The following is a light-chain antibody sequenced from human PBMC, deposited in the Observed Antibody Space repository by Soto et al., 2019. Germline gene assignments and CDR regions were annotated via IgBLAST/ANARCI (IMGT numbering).Light chain of an antibody. V-gene: IGKV1-33*01. Sequence: LCASIEDRVTITRHPNQYIRKFLNWYQQKPGKAPKLLINDASKLETGVPSRFSGSGSGTDFTFTCNSLQPDDIPTYYCQHSDKLVSLGAGTKVDIK. CDR3: QHSDKLVS. J-gene: IGKJ3*01. CDR1: QYIRKF. CDR2: DAS.